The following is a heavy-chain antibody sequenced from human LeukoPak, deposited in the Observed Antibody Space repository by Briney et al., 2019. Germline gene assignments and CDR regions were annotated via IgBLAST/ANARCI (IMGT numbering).Heavy chain of an antibody. CDR1: GFTFSNYW. J-gene: IGHJ6*02. CDR2: IKQDGSEK. Sequence: PGGSLRLSCAASGFTFSNYWMSWVRQAPGKGLEWVANIKQDGSEKYYVDSVKGRFTISRDNAKNSLYLQMNSLRAEDTALYRCARAGYYYGMDVWGQGTTVTVSS. V-gene: IGHV3-7*03. CDR3: ARAGYYYGMDV.